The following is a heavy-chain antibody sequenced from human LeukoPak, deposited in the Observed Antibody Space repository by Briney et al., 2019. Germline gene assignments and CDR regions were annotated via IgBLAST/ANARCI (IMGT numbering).Heavy chain of an antibody. D-gene: IGHD6-19*01. CDR2: ISSSSSTI. CDR1: GFIFSSYS. Sequence: GGSLRLSCAASGFIFSSYSMNWVRQTPGKGLEWVSYISSSSSTIYYGDSVKGRFTISRDNAENSVYLQMNGLRAEDTAVYFCARNGASSGRPYHLDYWGQGTLVTVSS. V-gene: IGHV3-48*01. CDR3: ARNGASSGRPYHLDY. J-gene: IGHJ4*02.